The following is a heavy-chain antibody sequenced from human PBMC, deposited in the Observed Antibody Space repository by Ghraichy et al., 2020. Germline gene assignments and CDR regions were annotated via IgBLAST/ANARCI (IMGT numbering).Heavy chain of an antibody. D-gene: IGHD3-3*01. V-gene: IGHV3-48*02. CDR2: ISSSSTTI. CDR1: DFTFRTYN. CDR3: ARGHDFWSGFYPDWFDP. J-gene: IGHJ5*02. Sequence: GGSLRLSCAASDFTFRTYNMNWVRQAPGKGPEWISYISSSSTTIFYADSVKGRFTISRDNVQNSLYLQMNNLRDEDTAVYYCARGHDFWSGFYPDWFDPWGQGTLVTVSS.